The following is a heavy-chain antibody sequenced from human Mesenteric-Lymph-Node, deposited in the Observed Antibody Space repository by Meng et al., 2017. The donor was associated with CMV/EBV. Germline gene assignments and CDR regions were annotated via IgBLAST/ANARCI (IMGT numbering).Heavy chain of an antibody. CDR1: GGSFSGYY. V-gene: IGHV4-34*01. Sequence: VYGGSFSGYYWSWIRQPPGKGLEWIGEINHSGSTNYNPSLKSRVTISVDTSKNQFSLKLSSVTAADTAVYYCARGIAAAGYNWFDPWGQGTLVTVSS. CDR3: ARGIAAAGYNWFDP. D-gene: IGHD6-13*01. J-gene: IGHJ5*02. CDR2: INHSGST.